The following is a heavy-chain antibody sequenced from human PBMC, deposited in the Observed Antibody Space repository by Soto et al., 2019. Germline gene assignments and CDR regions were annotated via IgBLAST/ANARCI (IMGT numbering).Heavy chain of an antibody. CDR2: ISGYNGDT. CDR1: GYSFTGYG. V-gene: IGHV1-18*01. D-gene: IGHD3-10*01. Sequence: QVYLVQSGPEVKMSGASVRVSCTASGYSFTGYGISWVRQDPGQGLEWLGWISGYNGDTVYAKKFQGRVTMTTDTSTTTAYMELRSLGSDDTAMYYCTRGWGEYWGQGTLVTVSS. J-gene: IGHJ4*02. CDR3: TRGWGEY.